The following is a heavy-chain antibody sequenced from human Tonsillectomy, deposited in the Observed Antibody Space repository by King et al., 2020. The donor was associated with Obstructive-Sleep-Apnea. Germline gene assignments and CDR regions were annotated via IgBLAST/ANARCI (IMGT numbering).Heavy chain of an antibody. CDR1: GGSISSSNYY. CDR3: ARERRRYYDSSGYYNWFDP. J-gene: IGHJ5*02. D-gene: IGHD3-22*01. CDR2: IYYSGST. V-gene: IGHV4-39*07. Sequence: QLQESGPGLVKPSETLSLTCTVSGGSISSSNYYWGWIRQPPGKGLEWIGSIYYSGSTNYNPSLMSRVTISVDTSKNQFSLQLSSVTAADTAVYYCARERRRYYDSSGYYNWFDPWGQGTLVTVSS.